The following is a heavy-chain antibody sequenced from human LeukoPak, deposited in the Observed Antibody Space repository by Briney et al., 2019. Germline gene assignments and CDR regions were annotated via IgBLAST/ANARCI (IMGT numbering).Heavy chain of an antibody. D-gene: IGHD3-10*01. J-gene: IGHJ6*03. Sequence: ASVKVSCKASGYTFTSYGISWVRQAPGQGLEWMGWISAYNGNTNYAQKLQGRVTMTTDTSTSTAYMELRSLRSDDTAVYYCARDPMVRGVIIKGYYYYYMDVWGKGTTVTISS. V-gene: IGHV1-18*01. CDR1: GYTFTSYG. CDR3: ARDPMVRGVIIKGYYYYYMDV. CDR2: ISAYNGNT.